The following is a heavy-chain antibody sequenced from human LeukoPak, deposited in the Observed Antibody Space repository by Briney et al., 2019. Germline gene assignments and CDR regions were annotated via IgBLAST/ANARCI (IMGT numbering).Heavy chain of an antibody. CDR1: GGSFSGYY. D-gene: IGHD1-26*01. J-gene: IGHJ5*02. Sequence: PSETLSLTCAVYGGSFSGYYWSWIRQPPGKGLEWIGEINRSGSTNYNPSLKSRVTISVDTSKNQFSLKLSSVTAADTAVYYCAGSSLNWFDPWGQGTLVTVSS. CDR3: AGSSLNWFDP. CDR2: INRSGST. V-gene: IGHV4-34*01.